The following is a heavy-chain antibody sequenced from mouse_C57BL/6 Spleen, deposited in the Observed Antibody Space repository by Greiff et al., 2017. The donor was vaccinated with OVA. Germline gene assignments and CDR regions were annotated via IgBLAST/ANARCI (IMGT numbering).Heavy chain of an antibody. CDR3: TRWLPYYFDY. D-gene: IGHD2-2*01. V-gene: IGHV5-9-1*02. CDR2: ISSGGDYI. Sequence: EVNVVESGAGLVKPGGSLKLSCAASGFTFSSYAMSWVRQTPEKRLEWVAYISSGGDYIYYADTVKGRFTISRDNARNTLYLQMSSLKSEDTAMYYCTRWLPYYFDYWGQGTTLTVSS. J-gene: IGHJ2*01. CDR1: GFTFSSYA.